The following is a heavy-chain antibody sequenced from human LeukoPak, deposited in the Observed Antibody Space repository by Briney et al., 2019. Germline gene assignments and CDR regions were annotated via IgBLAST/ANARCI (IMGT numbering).Heavy chain of an antibody. V-gene: IGHV1-8*02. Sequence: ASVKVSCEASGGTFSSYAISWVRQAPGQGLEWMGWMKSNNGHTGYAQKFQGRVTMTRDTSISTAYMELSSLTFEDTAVYYCARGPPNWGMVGYWGQGTLVTVSS. D-gene: IGHD7-27*01. J-gene: IGHJ4*02. CDR1: GGTFSSYA. CDR3: ARGPPNWGMVGY. CDR2: MKSNNGHT.